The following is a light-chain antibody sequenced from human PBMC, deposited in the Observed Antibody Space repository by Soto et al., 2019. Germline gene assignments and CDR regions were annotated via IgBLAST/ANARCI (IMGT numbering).Light chain of an antibody. Sequence: QSALTQPPSVSGSPGQSVTISCTGTSSDLGRYNRVSWYQQPPGTAPKLLIYEVRNRPSGVPDRFSGSKSANTASLTISGLQAEDEADYYCSLYTSSSTFVFGTGTKV. CDR2: EVR. V-gene: IGLV2-18*01. J-gene: IGLJ1*01. CDR3: SLYTSSSTFV. CDR1: SSDLGRYNR.